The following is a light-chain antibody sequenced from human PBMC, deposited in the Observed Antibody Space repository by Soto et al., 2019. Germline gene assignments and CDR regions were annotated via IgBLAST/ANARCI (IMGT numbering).Light chain of an antibody. CDR1: QSISNW. V-gene: IGKV1-5*03. J-gene: IGKJ2*01. CDR2: NAS. Sequence: EIQLTQSPATLSASVGDRVTITCRASQSISNWLAWYQQKPGKAPKLLIYNASSLESGVPSRFSGSGSGTQFTLTISSLQPDDFATYYCQQYNNYMYTFGQGTKLEIK. CDR3: QQYNNYMYT.